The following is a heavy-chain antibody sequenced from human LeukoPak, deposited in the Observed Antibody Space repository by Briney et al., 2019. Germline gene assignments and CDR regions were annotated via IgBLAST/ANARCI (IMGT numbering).Heavy chain of an antibody. J-gene: IGHJ4*02. CDR3: AREADSSGYPTSPFDY. Sequence: GRSLRLSCAASGFTFSSYAMHWVRQAPGKGLEWVAVISYDGSNKYYADSVKGRFTISRDNSKSTLYLQMNSLRAEDTAVYYCAREADSSGYPTSPFDYWGQGTLVTVSS. CDR1: GFTFSSYA. CDR2: ISYDGSNK. D-gene: IGHD3-22*01. V-gene: IGHV3-30-3*01.